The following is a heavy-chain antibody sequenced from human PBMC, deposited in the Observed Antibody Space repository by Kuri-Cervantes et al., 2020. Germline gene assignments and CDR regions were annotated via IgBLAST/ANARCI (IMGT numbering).Heavy chain of an antibody. CDR3: ASGEFEYDFGSGSYYPPNYFDY. Sequence: GGSLRLSYAASGFTFSSYAMHWVRQAPGKGLEWVAVISYDGSNKYYADSVKGRFTISRDNSKNTLYLQMNSLRAEDTAVYYCASGEFEYDFGSGSYYPPNYFDYWGQGTLVTVSS. V-gene: IGHV3-30-3*01. CDR1: GFTFSSYA. CDR2: ISYDGSNK. J-gene: IGHJ4*02. D-gene: IGHD3-10*01.